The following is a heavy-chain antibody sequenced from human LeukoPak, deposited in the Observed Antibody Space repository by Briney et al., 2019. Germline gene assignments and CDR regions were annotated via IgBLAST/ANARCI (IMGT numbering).Heavy chain of an antibody. Sequence: GRSLRLSCAASGFTFSSYAMHWVRQAPGKGLEWVAVISYDGSNKYYADSVKGRFTISRDNSKNTLYLQMNSLRAEDTAVYYCARDRAVAGTQSLDYWGQGTPVTVSS. D-gene: IGHD6-19*01. CDR3: ARDRAVAGTQSLDY. J-gene: IGHJ4*02. V-gene: IGHV3-30*01. CDR2: ISYDGSNK. CDR1: GFTFSSYA.